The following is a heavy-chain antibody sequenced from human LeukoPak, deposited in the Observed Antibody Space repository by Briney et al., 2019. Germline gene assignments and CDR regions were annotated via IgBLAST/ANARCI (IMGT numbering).Heavy chain of an antibody. CDR1: GFTFSSYG. D-gene: IGHD6-19*01. CDR2: ISGSGGST. CDR3: AKDHYGIAVATDGY. V-gene: IGHV3-23*01. Sequence: PGGTLRLSCAASGFTFSSYGMSWVRQAPGKGLEWVSAISGSGGSTYYADSVKGRFTISRDNSKNTLYLQMNSLRAEDTAVYYCAKDHYGIAVATDGYWGQGTLVTVSS. J-gene: IGHJ4*02.